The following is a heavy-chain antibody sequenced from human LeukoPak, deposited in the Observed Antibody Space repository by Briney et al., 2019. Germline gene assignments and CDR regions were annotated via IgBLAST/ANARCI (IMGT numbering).Heavy chain of an antibody. J-gene: IGHJ4*02. CDR2: IYYSGST. CDR1: GGSISSSSYY. CDR3: ARDHYYNSSGYPYYFDY. V-gene: IGHV4-39*07. Sequence: SETLSLTCTVSGGSISSSSYYWGWIRQPPGKGLEWIGSIYYSGSTYYNPSLKSRVTISVDTSKNQFSLKLSSVTAADTAVYYCARDHYYNSSGYPYYFDYWGQGTLVTVSS. D-gene: IGHD3-22*01.